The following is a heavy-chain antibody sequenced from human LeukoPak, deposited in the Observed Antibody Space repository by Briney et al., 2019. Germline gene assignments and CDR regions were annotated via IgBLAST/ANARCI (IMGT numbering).Heavy chain of an antibody. Sequence: SETLSLTCAVYGGSFSGYYWSWIRQPPGKGLEWIGEINHSGSTNYNPSLKSRVTISVDTSKNQFSLKLSSVTAADTAVYYCARGVCGGDCPYYLDYWGQGTLVTVSS. CDR3: ARGVCGGDCPYYLDY. J-gene: IGHJ4*02. CDR1: GGSFSGYY. V-gene: IGHV4-34*01. CDR2: INHSGST. D-gene: IGHD2-21*02.